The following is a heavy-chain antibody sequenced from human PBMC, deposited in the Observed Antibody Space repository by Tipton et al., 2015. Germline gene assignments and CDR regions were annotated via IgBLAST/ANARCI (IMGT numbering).Heavy chain of an antibody. Sequence: LRLSCTVSGDSISSGGYYWSWSRQHPGKGLEWLGYSYYSGSTYYNPSLKTRVTISVDTSENQFSLNLNSVTAADTAVYYCARQAYFDNSGYVFDYWGQGTLVTVSS. CDR3: ARQAYFDNSGYVFDY. J-gene: IGHJ4*02. V-gene: IGHV4-31*03. D-gene: IGHD3-22*01. CDR1: GDSISSGGYY. CDR2: SYYSGST.